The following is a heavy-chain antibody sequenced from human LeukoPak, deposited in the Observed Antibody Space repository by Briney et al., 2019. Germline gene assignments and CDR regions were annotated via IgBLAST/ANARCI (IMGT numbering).Heavy chain of an antibody. CDR3: AKRQGPNSGSYDYFDP. V-gene: IGHV4-4*09. J-gene: IGHJ5*02. Sequence: PSETLSLTCTVSGGSISSHYWSWIRQPPGQGLEWIAYIHSSGYTNYNPSLKSRVTISVDTSKNQFSLKVTSVTAADTAVYYCAKRQGPNSGSYDYFDPWGQGTLVTVPS. CDR2: IHSSGYT. D-gene: IGHD1-26*01. CDR1: GGSISSHY.